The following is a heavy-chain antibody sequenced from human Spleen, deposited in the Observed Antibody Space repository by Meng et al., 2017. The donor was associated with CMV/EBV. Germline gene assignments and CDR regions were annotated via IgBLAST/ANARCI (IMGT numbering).Heavy chain of an antibody. CDR3: AREPPMNYYYYYGMDV. CDR2: ISYDGSNK. Sequence: GESLKISCAASGFTFSSYAMHWVRQAPGKGLEWVTVISYDGSNKYYADSVKGRFTISRDNSKNTLYLQMNSLRAEDTAVYYCAREPPMNYYYYYGMDVWGQGTTVTVSS. CDR1: GFTFSSYA. J-gene: IGHJ6*02. V-gene: IGHV3-30-3*01. D-gene: IGHD3-22*01.